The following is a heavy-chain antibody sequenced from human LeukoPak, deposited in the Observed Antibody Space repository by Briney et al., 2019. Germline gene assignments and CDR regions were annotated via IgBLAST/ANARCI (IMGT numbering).Heavy chain of an antibody. CDR1: GFTFSIYW. CDR3: ARGRGRYFDSFDY. V-gene: IGHV3-7*03. D-gene: IGHD3-9*01. J-gene: IGHJ4*02. Sequence: SGGSLRLSCAASGFTFSIYWMSWVRQAPGKGLEWVANIKQDGSERYYVDSVKGRFTISRDNSKNTLYLQMRSLRAEDTAVYYCARGRGRYFDSFDYWGQGTLVTVSS. CDR2: IKQDGSER.